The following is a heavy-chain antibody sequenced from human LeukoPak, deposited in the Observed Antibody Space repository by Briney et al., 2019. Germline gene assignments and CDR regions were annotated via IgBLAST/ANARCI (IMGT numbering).Heavy chain of an antibody. J-gene: IGHJ6*02. V-gene: IGHV1-69*02. D-gene: IGHD2-2*01. CDR2: IIPILGIA. CDR1: GYTFTGYY. CDR3: ARTKKIVVVPAAIEAPYYYGMDV. Sequence: GASVKVSCKASGYTFTGYYMHWVRQAPGQGLEWMGRIIPILGIANYAQKFQGRVTITADKSTSTAYMELSSLRSEDTAVYYCARTKKIVVVPAAIEAPYYYGMDVWGQGTTVTVSS.